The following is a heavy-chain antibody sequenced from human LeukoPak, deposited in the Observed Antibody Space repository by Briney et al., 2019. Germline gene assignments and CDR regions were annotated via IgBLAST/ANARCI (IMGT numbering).Heavy chain of an antibody. CDR1: GFTFSSYN. CDR3: ARDLDIVVVPASWFDP. Sequence: GGSLRLSCAASGFTFSSYNMNWVRQAPGKGLEWVSSISSSSTYLLYADSVKGRFTISRDNAKDSLYLQMSSLRAEDTAVYYCARDLDIVVVPASWFDPWGQGTLVTVSS. V-gene: IGHV3-21*01. CDR2: ISSSSTYL. J-gene: IGHJ5*02. D-gene: IGHD2-2*03.